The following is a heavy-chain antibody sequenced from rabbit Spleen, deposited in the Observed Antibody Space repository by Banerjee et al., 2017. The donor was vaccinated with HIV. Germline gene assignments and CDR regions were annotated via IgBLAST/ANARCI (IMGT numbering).Heavy chain of an antibody. J-gene: IGHJ6*01. Sequence: QSLEESGGGLVKPEGSLTLTCTASGFSFSSSYYMCWVRQAPGKGLEWIACIEGGSSAFSYFASWAKGRFTISKTSSTTVTLQMTSLTAADTATYFCARDTGSSFSSYGMDLWGPGTLVTVS. CDR2: IEGGSSAFS. CDR3: ARDTGSSFSSYGMDL. D-gene: IGHD8-1*01. CDR1: GFSFSSSYY. V-gene: IGHV1S40*01.